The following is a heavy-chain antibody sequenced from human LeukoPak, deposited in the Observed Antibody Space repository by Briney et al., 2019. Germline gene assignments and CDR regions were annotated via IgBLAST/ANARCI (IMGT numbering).Heavy chain of an antibody. Sequence: PSETLSLTCTVSGGSISSYYWSWIRQPPGKGLEWIGEINHSGSTNYNPSLKSRVTISVDTSKNQFSLKLSSVTAADTAVYYCARHDRLLLAYCGGDCYPRGFDYWGQGTLVTVSS. CDR1: GGSISSYY. J-gene: IGHJ4*02. V-gene: IGHV4-34*01. CDR3: ARHDRLLLAYCGGDCYPRGFDY. D-gene: IGHD2-21*02. CDR2: INHSGST.